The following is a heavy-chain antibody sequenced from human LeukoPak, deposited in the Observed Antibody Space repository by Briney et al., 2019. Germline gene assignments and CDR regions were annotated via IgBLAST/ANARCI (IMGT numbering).Heavy chain of an antibody. D-gene: IGHD6-19*01. CDR3: ARDRPVKQWLVPGNY. J-gene: IGHJ4*02. V-gene: IGHV1-46*01. Sequence: ASVKVSCKASGYTFTSYYMHWVRQAPGQGLEWMGIINPSGGSTSYAQKFQGRVTMTRDTSTSTVYIELSSLRSEDTAVYYCARDRPVKQWLVPGNYWGQGTLVTVSS. CDR2: INPSGGST. CDR1: GYTFTSYY.